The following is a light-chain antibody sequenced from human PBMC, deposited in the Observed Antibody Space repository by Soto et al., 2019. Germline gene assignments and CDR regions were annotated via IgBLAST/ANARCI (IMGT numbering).Light chain of an antibody. CDR3: QQRRNWPPA. CDR1: QSVSSY. CDR2: DAS. Sequence: EIVLTQSPATLSLSPGERATLSCRASQSVSSYLAWYQQKPGQAPRLLIYDASNRATGIPARFSGRGSGTAFPLTISSLEPEDFAVYYCQQRRNWPPAFGGGTKVEIK. J-gene: IGKJ4*01. V-gene: IGKV3-11*01.